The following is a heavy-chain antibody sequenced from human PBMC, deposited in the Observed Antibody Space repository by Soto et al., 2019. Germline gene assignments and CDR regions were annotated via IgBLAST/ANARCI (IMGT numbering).Heavy chain of an antibody. D-gene: IGHD4-17*01. Sequence: QVQLQESGPGLVKPSGTLSLSCAVSSGSISTSTWWTWIRQSPGKGLEWIGEIYHSGSTNYNPSLKSRVSISVDKSTNQFSLKLTSVTAADTAVYYCARGGDYRFDYWGQGTLVTVSS. V-gene: IGHV4-4*02. J-gene: IGHJ4*02. CDR1: SGSISTSTW. CDR3: ARGGDYRFDY. CDR2: IYHSGST.